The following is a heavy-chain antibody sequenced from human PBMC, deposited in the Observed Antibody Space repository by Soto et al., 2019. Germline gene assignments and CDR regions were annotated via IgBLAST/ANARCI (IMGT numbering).Heavy chain of an antibody. D-gene: IGHD4-4*01. CDR1: GYTFTSYG. Sequence: ASVKVSCKASGYTFTSYGISWVRQAPGQGLEWMGWISAYNGNTNYAQKLQGRVTMTTDTSTSTAYMELRSLRSDDTAGYYCAQLSPTDGTTVDLWGQGTRVTVSS. CDR2: ISAYNGNT. V-gene: IGHV1-18*01. J-gene: IGHJ5*02. CDR3: AQLSPTDGTTVDL.